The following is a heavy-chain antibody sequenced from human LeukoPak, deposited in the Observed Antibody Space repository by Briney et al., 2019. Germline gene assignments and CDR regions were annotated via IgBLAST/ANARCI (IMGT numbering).Heavy chain of an antibody. D-gene: IGHD3-9*01. V-gene: IGHV4-59*01. J-gene: IGHJ4*02. Sequence: SETLSLTCTVSGASISNDYWSWIRQPPGKGLEWIGYMHHSGRTNYNPSLKSRVSISMDTSKNQFSLKVNSVTAADTAVYYCAGAVRQDDILTGYYFGGEIDYWGRGTLVTVSS. CDR2: MHHSGRT. CDR1: GASISNDY. CDR3: AGAVRQDDILTGYYFGGEIDY.